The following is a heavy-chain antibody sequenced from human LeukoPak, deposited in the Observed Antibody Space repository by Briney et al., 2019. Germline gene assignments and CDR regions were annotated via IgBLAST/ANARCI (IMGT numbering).Heavy chain of an antibody. CDR1: GGSISSYY. CDR2: IYPSGTT. J-gene: IGHJ3*02. Sequence: KPSETLSLTCTVSGGSISSYYWGWIRQTAGKELQWIGRIYPSGTTNYNPSLTSRVTMSLDTSRNLFSLKLSSVTAADTAVYYCARDSKGDYAGTFDIWGQGTRVTVSS. D-gene: IGHD4-17*01. V-gene: IGHV4-4*07. CDR3: ARDSKGDYAGTFDI.